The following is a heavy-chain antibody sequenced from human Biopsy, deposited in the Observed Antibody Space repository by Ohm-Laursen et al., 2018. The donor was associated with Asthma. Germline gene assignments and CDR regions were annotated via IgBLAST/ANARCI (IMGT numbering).Heavy chain of an antibody. Sequence: PGTLSLTCAVYGGSFSGYYWSWIRQPPGKGPEWIGEINHSGSTNYNPSLKSRVTISVDTSKNQFSLKLSSVTAADTAVYYCARAGQCSSTSCYNPGWFDPGAREPWSPSPQ. D-gene: IGHD2-2*01. CDR3: ARAGQCSSTSCYNPGWFDP. J-gene: IGHJ5*02. CDR1: GGSFSGYY. V-gene: IGHV4-34*01. CDR2: INHSGST.